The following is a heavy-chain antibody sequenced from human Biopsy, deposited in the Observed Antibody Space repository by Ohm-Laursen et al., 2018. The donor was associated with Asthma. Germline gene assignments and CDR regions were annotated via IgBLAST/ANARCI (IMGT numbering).Heavy chain of an antibody. CDR1: GGSVSTGSYY. J-gene: IGHJ6*02. CDR3: ARGPNYHGSGRAPIGMDV. Sequence: TLSLTCTVSGGSVSTGSYYWSWIRQPPGKGLEWLGYIYYTGSDNYNPSLKSRVTISVDTSKNQISLRLNSVTAADTAVYYCARGPNYHGSGRAPIGMDVWGQGTTVTVSS. CDR2: IYYTGSD. D-gene: IGHD3-10*01. V-gene: IGHV4-61*01.